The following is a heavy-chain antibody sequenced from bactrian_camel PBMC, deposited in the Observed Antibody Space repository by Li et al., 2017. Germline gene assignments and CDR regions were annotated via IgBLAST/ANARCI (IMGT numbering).Heavy chain of an antibody. CDR2: VTINGHNT. CDR3: AADPAPYAACGSSRWRLRSRFPY. J-gene: IGHJ4*01. D-gene: IGHD1*01. V-gene: IGHV3-3*01. CDR1: GYSGA. Sequence: GSVQAGGSLRLSCAASGYSGAMAWFRQAPGKEREGVAAVTINGHNTYFADSVKGRFTISENNANNTVYLHMNSLKPEDTAMYYCAADPAPYAACGSSRWRLRSRFPYWAQGTQVTVS.